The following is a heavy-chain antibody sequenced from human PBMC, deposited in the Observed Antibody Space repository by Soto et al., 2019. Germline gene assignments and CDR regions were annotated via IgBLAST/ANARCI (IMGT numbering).Heavy chain of an antibody. CDR1: GYTFNDYE. CDR3: ARIAMPARPRWYNWFDP. CDR2: MNPNSGET. V-gene: IGHV1-8*02. Sequence: QEQLVQSAAEVKKPGASVKVSCMTSGYTFNDYEINWVRQATGQGLEWIGWMNPNSGETGYAQRFQGRVPMTTSSPLSTAYWELSSLTSDDTAVYYCARIAMPARPRWYNWFDPWGQGTRVTVSS. D-gene: IGHD2-2*01. J-gene: IGHJ5*02.